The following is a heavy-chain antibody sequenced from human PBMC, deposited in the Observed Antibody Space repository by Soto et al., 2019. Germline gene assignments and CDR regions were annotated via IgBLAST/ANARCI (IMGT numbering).Heavy chain of an antibody. D-gene: IGHD2-21*01. Sequence: WTWIRQPPGKGLEWIGYIYPGGNTYYSPSLKSRVTIALDTSKSLVSLRLNSVTAADTAVYYCARLVGVVISPWGQGTLVTVSS. CDR3: ARLVGVVISP. J-gene: IGHJ4*02. CDR2: IYPGGNT. V-gene: IGHV4-30-2*01.